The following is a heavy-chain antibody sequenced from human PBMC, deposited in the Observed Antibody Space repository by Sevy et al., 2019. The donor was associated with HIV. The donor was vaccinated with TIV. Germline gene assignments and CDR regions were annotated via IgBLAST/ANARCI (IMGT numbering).Heavy chain of an antibody. CDR3: ATSETTLATYVDY. V-gene: IGHV3-48*02. J-gene: IGHJ4*02. Sequence: GGSLRLSCAASGFPFSTYSLNWVRQAPGKGLEWVAHIKDSSRALYYADSVKGRVTISRDDATNSLFLQMDSLRDEDTALYYCATSETTLATYVDYWGQGTLVTVSS. CDR1: GFPFSTYS. CDR2: IKDSSRAL. D-gene: IGHD1-1*01.